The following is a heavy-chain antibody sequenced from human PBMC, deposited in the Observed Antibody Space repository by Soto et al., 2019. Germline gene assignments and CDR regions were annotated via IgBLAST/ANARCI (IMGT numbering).Heavy chain of an antibody. V-gene: IGHV1-18*01. CDR3: ARFVDSEYYYYYGMDV. Sequence: GASVKVSCKASGYTFTSYGISWVRQAPGQGLEWMGWISAYNGNTNYAQKLQGRVTMTTDTSTSTAYMELRSLRSDDTAVYYCARFVDSEYYYYYGMDVWGQGTTVTVSS. CDR2: ISAYNGNT. D-gene: IGHD2-21*01. J-gene: IGHJ6*02. CDR1: GYTFTSYG.